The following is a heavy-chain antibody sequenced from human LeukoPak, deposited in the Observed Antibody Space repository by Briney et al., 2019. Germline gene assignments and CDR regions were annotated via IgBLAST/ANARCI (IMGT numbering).Heavy chain of an antibody. Sequence: GESLKISCKGSGYRFTSFWIGWGRLMPVNGLEFMGIIYPGDSDTRYSPSFQGQVTISADKSISTAYLQWSSLKASDTAMYYCARQGYCSGGSCPPDDAFDIWGQGTIVTVSS. CDR1: GYRFTSFW. CDR2: IYPGDSDT. J-gene: IGHJ3*02. CDR3: ARQGYCSGGSCPPDDAFDI. V-gene: IGHV5-51*01. D-gene: IGHD2-15*01.